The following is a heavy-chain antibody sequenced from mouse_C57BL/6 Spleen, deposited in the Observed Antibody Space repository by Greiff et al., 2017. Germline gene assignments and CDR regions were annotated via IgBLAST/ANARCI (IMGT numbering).Heavy chain of an antibody. J-gene: IGHJ4*01. CDR1: GYSFTGYY. D-gene: IGHD2-5*01. V-gene: IGHV1-42*01. CDR2: INPSTGGT. CDR3: ARWGSNYPSYAMDY. Sequence: VQLQQSGPELVKPGASVKISCKASGYSFTGYYMNWVKQSPEKSLEWIGEINPSTGGTTYNQKFKAKATLTVDKSSSTAYMQLNSLTSEDSAVDYCARWGSNYPSYAMDYWGQGTSVTVSS.